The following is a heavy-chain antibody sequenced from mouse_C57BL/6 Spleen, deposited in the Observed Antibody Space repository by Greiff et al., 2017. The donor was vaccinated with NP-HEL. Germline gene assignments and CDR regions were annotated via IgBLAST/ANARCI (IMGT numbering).Heavy chain of an antibody. J-gene: IGHJ2*01. Sequence: EVQLQQSGPELVKPGASVKISCKASGYTFTDYYMNWVKQSHGKSLEWIGDINHNNGGTSYNQKFKGKATLTVDKSSSTAYMELRSLTAEDSAVYYCARGSRRYYFDYWGQGTTLTVSS. CDR3: ARGSRRYYFDY. CDR2: INHNNGGT. CDR1: GYTFTDYY. D-gene: IGHD1-1*01. V-gene: IGHV1-26*01.